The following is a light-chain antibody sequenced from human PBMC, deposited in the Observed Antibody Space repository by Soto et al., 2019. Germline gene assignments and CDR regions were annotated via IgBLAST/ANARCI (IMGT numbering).Light chain of an antibody. CDR3: QQYGRSPPFT. Sequence: EIVLTQSPGTLSLSPGERATLSCRASQSVSSSYLAWYQQKPGQAPRLLIYGASSRATGIPDRFSGSGSGTDFTLTISRLEPEDFAVYYCQQYGRSPPFTFGGGTKVENK. CDR2: GAS. V-gene: IGKV3-20*01. CDR1: QSVSSSY. J-gene: IGKJ4*01.